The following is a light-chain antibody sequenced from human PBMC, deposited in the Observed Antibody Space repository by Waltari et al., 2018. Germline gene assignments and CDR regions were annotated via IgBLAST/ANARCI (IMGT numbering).Light chain of an antibody. Sequence: YELTQSPSLSVSPGQTARITCSVEALPKQYSYWYQPRPGPAPSLVIYPATERPSGIPERFSGSSSGTTVTLTISDVQAEDEGDYYCHSAAFSGNFRVFGGGTRLTV. CDR1: ALPKQY. CDR2: PAT. V-gene: IGLV3-25*03. CDR3: HSAAFSGNFRV. J-gene: IGLJ2*01.